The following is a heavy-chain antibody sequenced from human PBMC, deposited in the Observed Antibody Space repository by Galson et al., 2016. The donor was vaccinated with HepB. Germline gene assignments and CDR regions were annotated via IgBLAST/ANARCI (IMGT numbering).Heavy chain of an antibody. CDR2: INHSGII. J-gene: IGHJ6*02. CDR1: GGSFSDNS. CDR3: ARGRRSRGMNMVWGRIETAEFFYGMDV. V-gene: IGHV4-34*01. D-gene: IGHD3-10*01. Sequence: TLSLTCAVYGGSFSDNSWSWIRQSPGKGLEWIAEINHSGIINYNPSRESRVTISLDTSKNQFSLKVRSVTAADTAVYYCARGRRSRGMNMVWGRIETAEFFYGMDVWGQGTTVIVS.